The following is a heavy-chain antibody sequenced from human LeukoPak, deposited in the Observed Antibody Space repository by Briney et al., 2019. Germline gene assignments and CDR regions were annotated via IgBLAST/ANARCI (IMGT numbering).Heavy chain of an antibody. D-gene: IGHD3-22*01. Sequence: GGSLRLSCTASGFTFSDYAMNWIRQAPGKGLEWVSTISHSAHGIFYTDSVKGRFTISRDNSNNTVYLQMNSLRAEDTAVYYCARDQGYYDSSGSFDYWGQGTLVTVSS. CDR2: ISHSAHGI. CDR3: ARDQGYYDSSGSFDY. CDR1: GFTFSDYA. J-gene: IGHJ4*02. V-gene: IGHV3-23*01.